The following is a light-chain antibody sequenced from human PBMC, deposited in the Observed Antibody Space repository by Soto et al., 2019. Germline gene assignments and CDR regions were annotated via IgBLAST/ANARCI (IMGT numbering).Light chain of an antibody. CDR3: QQYDDNCT. J-gene: IGKJ1*01. V-gene: IGKV1-5*03. CDR1: QSISSW. Sequence: DIQMTQSPSTLSASVGDRVTITCRASQSISSWLAWYQQKPGKAPRLLIYKASNLESGVPSRFSGSGSGTEFTRTISGLLHDDAATYYCQQYDDNCTFGQGTKVE. CDR2: KAS.